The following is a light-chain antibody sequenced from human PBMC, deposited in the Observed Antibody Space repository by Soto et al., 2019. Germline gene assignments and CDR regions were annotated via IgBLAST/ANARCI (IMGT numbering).Light chain of an antibody. CDR1: QSVSSN. V-gene: IGKV3-20*01. Sequence: IEFTQYPTTLSLSPGERATVSCKASQSVSSNLAWYQQKPGQAPRLLIYGASTRATGIPARFSGRGSGTDFTLTISRLEPEDFAVYYCQQYGSSPVTFGQGTRLEIK. CDR3: QQYGSSPVT. CDR2: GAS. J-gene: IGKJ5*01.